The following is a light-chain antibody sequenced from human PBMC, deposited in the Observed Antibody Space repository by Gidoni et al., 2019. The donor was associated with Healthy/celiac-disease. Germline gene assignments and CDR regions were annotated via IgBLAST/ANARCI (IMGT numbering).Light chain of an antibody. Sequence: QLVLTQSPSASASLGASVKLTCTLSSGHSSYAIAWHQQQPEKGPRYLMKLNSDGSHSKGDGIPARFSGSSSGAERYLTISSLQSEDEADYYCQTWGTGIRVFGGGTKLTGL. CDR2: LNSDGSH. CDR1: SGHSSYA. CDR3: QTWGTGIRV. V-gene: IGLV4-69*01. J-gene: IGLJ3*02.